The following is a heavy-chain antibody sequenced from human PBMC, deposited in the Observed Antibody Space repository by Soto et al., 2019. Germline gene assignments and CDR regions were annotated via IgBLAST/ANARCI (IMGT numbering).Heavy chain of an antibody. Sequence: GGSLRLSCAASGFTFSSYSMNWVRQAPGKGLEWVSSISSSSSYIYYADSVKGRFTISRDNAKNSLYLQMNSLRAEDTAVYYCARDRGLYYYDSPAGFDPWGQGTLVTVSS. D-gene: IGHD3-22*01. J-gene: IGHJ5*02. V-gene: IGHV3-21*01. CDR3: ARDRGLYYYDSPAGFDP. CDR2: ISSSSSYI. CDR1: GFTFSSYS.